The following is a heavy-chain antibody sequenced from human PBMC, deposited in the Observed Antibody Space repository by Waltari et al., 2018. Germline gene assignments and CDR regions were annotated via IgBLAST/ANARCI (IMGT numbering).Heavy chain of an antibody. V-gene: IGHV3-7*01. D-gene: IGHD1-26*01. CDR2: IKQDGSEK. Sequence: EVQLVESGGGLVQPGGSLRLSCAASGFTFSSYWMSWVRQAPGKGLEWVANIKQDGSEKYYVDSVKGRFTISRDNAKNSLYLQMNSLRAEDTAVYYCATSAVALELEDAFDIWGQGTMVTVSS. CDR1: GFTFSSYW. CDR3: ATSAVALELEDAFDI. J-gene: IGHJ3*02.